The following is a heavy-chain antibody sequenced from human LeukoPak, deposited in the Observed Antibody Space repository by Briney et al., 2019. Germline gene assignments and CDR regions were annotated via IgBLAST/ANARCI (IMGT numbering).Heavy chain of an antibody. V-gene: IGHV3-23*01. CDR3: AVEGYFWSGPDY. J-gene: IGHJ4*02. CDR2: ISGSGGST. D-gene: IGHD3-3*01. CDR1: GFTFSSYA. Sequence: PGRSLRLSCAASGFTFSSYAMIWVRQAPGKGLEWVSGISGSGGSTYYADSVKSRFTISRDNSKNTLYLQMNSLRAEDTAVYYCAVEGYFWSGPDYWGQGTLVTVSS.